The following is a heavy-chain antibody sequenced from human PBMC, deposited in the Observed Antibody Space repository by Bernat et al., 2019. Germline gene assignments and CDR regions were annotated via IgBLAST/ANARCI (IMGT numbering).Heavy chain of an antibody. CDR3: ARGTSSERTRHFDY. V-gene: IGHV3-64*02. CDR1: GFTFSSYA. CDR2: ISNHDDNT. D-gene: IGHD2-2*01. Sequence: EVQLVESGEGLVQPGGSLRLSCAASGFTFSSYAIYWVRQAPGKGLEFVSSISNHDDNTYYADSVKGRFTVSRDNSKNTVYLQMGSLRSDDTAVYYCARGTSSERTRHFDYWGQGTMVTVSS. J-gene: IGHJ4*02.